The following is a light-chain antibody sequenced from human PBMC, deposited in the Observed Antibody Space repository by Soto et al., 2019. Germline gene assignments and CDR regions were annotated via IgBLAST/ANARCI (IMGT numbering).Light chain of an antibody. J-gene: IGKJ5*01. CDR2: DAS. CDR3: QQRSNWPPSIT. CDR1: QSVSSY. V-gene: IGKV3-11*01. Sequence: VLTQSPGTLSLSPGARAPLSCRARQSVSSYLAWYQQHPGQAPRLLIYDASNRATGIPARFSGSGSGTDFTLTISSLEPEDFAVYYCQQRSNWPPSITFGQGTRLEIK.